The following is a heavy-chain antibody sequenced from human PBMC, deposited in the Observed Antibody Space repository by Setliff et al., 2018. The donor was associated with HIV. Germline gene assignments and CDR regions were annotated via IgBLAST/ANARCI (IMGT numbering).Heavy chain of an antibody. V-gene: IGHV3-7*01. CDR3: TRKLAPGHGMDV. CDR2: INQDGSEK. CDR1: GYMFIAYG. J-gene: IGHJ6*02. Sequence: SCKTSGYMFIAYGMSWVRRAPGQGLEWMANINQDGSEKNYVDSVEGRFTISRDNAKNSLYLQMDSLRVEDTSVYYCTRKLAPGHGMDVWGQGTTVTVSS. D-gene: IGHD3-3*02.